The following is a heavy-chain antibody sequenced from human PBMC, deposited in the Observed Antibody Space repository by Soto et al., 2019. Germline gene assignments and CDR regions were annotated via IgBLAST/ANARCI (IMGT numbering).Heavy chain of an antibody. D-gene: IGHD6-19*01. J-gene: IGHJ4*02. CDR2: IQSDGSST. CDR1: GFSLSSYW. Sequence: EVQLVESGGGSVQPGGSLRLSCAVSGFSLSSYWMHWVRQAPGKGLVWVSRIQSDGSSTNYADSVKGRFTISRDNAKKTLYLQMDSLRVEDTAVYYCARERAVAGTTFDYWGQGTLVTVSS. V-gene: IGHV3-74*01. CDR3: ARERAVAGTTFDY.